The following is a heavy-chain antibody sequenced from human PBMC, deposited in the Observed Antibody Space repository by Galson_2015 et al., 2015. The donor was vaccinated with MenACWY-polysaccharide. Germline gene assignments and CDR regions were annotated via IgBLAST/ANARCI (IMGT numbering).Heavy chain of an antibody. D-gene: IGHD5-18*01. V-gene: IGHV3-30*18. CDR3: AKDSGWATAMVFDY. CDR2: ISYDGSNK. CDR1: GFTFSSYG. Sequence: SLRLSCAASGFTFSSYGMHWVRQAPGKGLEWVAVISYDGSNKYYADSVKGRFTISRDNSKNTLYLQMNSLRAEDTAVYYCAKDSGWATAMVFDYWGQGTLVTVSS. J-gene: IGHJ4*02.